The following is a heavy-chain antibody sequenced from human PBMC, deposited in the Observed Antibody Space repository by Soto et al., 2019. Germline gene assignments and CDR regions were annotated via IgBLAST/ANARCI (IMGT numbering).Heavy chain of an antibody. J-gene: IGHJ2*01. V-gene: IGHV3-30-3*01. Sequence: QEQLVESGGGVMQPGRSLRLSCAGTGFSLHTYAMHWVRQAPGKGLEWVALISYDGTAKYYTDSERGRFTISRDNSNNTLDVQMNSLSIEDTAVYYCERDWDRGGGSYFWSGDLWGRGTVVTVSS. CDR1: GFSLHTYA. D-gene: IGHD3-10*01. CDR2: ISYDGTAK. CDR3: ERDWDRGGGSYFWSGDL.